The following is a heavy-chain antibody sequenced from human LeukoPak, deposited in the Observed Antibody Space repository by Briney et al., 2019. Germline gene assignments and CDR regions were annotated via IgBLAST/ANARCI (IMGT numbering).Heavy chain of an antibody. V-gene: IGHV3-48*04. Sequence: GGSLRLSCAASGFTFSSYVMSWVRQAPGKGLEWVSKVSTGRSSMYYADSVKGRFTISRDNAKNSLFLQMNSLRAEDTAIYYCARRFDLWGQGTLVTVSS. CDR1: GFTFSSYV. CDR3: ARRFDL. CDR2: VSTGRSSM. J-gene: IGHJ5*02.